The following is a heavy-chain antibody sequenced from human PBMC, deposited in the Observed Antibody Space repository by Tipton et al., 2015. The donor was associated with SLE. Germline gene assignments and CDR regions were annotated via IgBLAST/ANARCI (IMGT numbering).Heavy chain of an antibody. CDR3: ARDAVPPQKMYYDLWSAYYGDWFDP. D-gene: IGHD3-3*01. CDR2: AYYGGDA. V-gene: IGHV4-39*07. CDR1: GGSISTSYYY. J-gene: IGHJ5*02. Sequence: TLSLTCNVSGGSISTSYYYWGWVRQPPGKGLEWIGSAYYGGDAHYNPSLRSRVNMSVDMSNNHFSLRLTSVTAADSAVYFCARDAVPPQKMYYDLWSAYYGDWFDPWGQGTLGTVSS.